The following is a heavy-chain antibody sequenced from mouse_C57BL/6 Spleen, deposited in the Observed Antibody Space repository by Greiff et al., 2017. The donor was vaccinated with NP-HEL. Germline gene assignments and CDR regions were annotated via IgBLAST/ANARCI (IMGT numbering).Heavy chain of an antibody. D-gene: IGHD1-1*01. J-gene: IGHJ2*01. V-gene: IGHV1-69*01. CDR3: ARQDYGSRYYFDY. CDR1: GYTFTSYW. Sequence: QVQLKQPGAELVMPGASVKLSCKASGYTFTSYWMHWVKQRPGQGLEWIGEIDPSDSYTNYNQKFKGKSTLTVDKSSSTAYMQLSSLTSEDSAVYYCARQDYGSRYYFDYWGQGTTRTVSS. CDR2: IDPSDSYT.